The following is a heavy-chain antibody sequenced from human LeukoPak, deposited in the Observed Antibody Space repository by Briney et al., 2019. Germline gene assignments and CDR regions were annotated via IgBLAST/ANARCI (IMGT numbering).Heavy chain of an antibody. CDR3: AGGRTDIVVVPATLRNYYFDY. Sequence: ASVKVSCKASGGTFSSYAISWVRQAPGQGLEWMGGIMPMFGKANYAQKFQGRVTTTADKATSTAYMELSSLRSEDTAVYYCAGGRTDIVVVPATLRNYYFDYWGQGTLVTVSS. D-gene: IGHD2-2*01. J-gene: IGHJ4*02. CDR1: GGTFSSYA. CDR2: IMPMFGKA. V-gene: IGHV1-69*06.